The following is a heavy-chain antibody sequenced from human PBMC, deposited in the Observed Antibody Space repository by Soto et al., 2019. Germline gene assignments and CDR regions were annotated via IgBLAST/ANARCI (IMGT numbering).Heavy chain of an antibody. Sequence: QVQLQQWGAGLLKPSETLSLTCAVYGGSFSGYYWSWIRQPPGKGLEWIGEINHSGSTNYNPSLKSPVTISVDTSKNQFSLKLSSVTAADTGVYYCARGHQLERWFAYWGQGTLVTVSS. CDR2: INHSGST. J-gene: IGHJ4*02. CDR3: ARGHQLERWFAY. V-gene: IGHV4-34*01. CDR1: GGSFSGYY. D-gene: IGHD6-6*01.